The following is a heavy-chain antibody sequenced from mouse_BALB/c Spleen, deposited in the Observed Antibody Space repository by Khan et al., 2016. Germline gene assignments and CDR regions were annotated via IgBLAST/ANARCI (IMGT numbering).Heavy chain of an antibody. D-gene: IGHD2-1*01. V-gene: IGHV1-4*01. Sequence: QVQLQQSGAELARPGASVKMSCKASGYTFTIYTMHWVKQRPGQGLEWIGYINPSSGYTNYNQKFKDKATLTADKSSSTAYMQLSSLTSEDSAVYYWARSRIMGGNYLFDYLGQGTTLTVSS. CDR3: ARSRIMGGNYLFDY. J-gene: IGHJ2*01. CDR1: GYTFTIYT. CDR2: INPSSGYT.